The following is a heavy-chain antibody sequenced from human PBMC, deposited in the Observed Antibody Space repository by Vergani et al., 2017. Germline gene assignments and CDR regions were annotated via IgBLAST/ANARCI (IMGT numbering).Heavy chain of an antibody. D-gene: IGHD2-2*01. CDR3: AKVGRRDQAPEXFQH. J-gene: IGHJ1*01. Sequence: QVQLVESGGGVVQPGRSLRLSCAASGFTFSSYGMHWVRQAPGKGLEWVAVISYDGSNKYYADSVKGRFTISRDNSKNTLYLQMNSLRAEDTAVYYCAKVGRRDQAPEXFQHWGQGTLVTVSS. CDR2: ISYDGSNK. V-gene: IGHV3-30*18. CDR1: GFTFSSYG.